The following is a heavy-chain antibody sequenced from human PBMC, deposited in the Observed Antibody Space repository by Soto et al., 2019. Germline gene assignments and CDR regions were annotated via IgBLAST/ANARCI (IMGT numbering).Heavy chain of an antibody. D-gene: IGHD3-3*01. Sequence: GGSLRLSCAASGFTLSDYTMNWVRQAPGKGLEWVSSISGSGGSTYYADSVQGRFTISRDNPKNTLYLQMNSLRAEDTAVYYCAKDYSPGVVIINYYYMDVWDKRTTVTVSS. CDR2: ISGSGGST. CDR3: AKDYSPGVVIINYYYMDV. CDR1: GFTLSDYT. J-gene: IGHJ6*03. V-gene: IGHV3-23*01.